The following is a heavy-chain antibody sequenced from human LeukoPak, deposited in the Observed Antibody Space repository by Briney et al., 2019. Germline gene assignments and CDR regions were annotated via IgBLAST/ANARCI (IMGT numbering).Heavy chain of an antibody. J-gene: IGHJ2*01. CDR2: ISYDGSNK. CDR3: ARAASSSWYEGYFDL. Sequence: GGSLRLSCAASGFTFSSYAMHWVRQAPGKGLEWVAVISYDGSNKYYADSVKGRFTISRDNSKNTLYLQMNSLRAEDTAVYYCARAASSSWYEGYFDLWGRGTLVTVSS. V-gene: IGHV3-30-3*01. D-gene: IGHD6-13*01. CDR1: GFTFSSYA.